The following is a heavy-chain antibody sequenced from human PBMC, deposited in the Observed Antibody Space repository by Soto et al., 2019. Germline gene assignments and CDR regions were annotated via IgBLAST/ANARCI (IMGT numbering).Heavy chain of an antibody. CDR3: ARDYGDYTADYYYYYYMDV. J-gene: IGHJ6*03. CDR2: IKQDGSEQ. D-gene: IGHD4-17*01. Sequence: GGSLRLSCAASGFTFRSYWMSWVRQAPGKGLEWVANIKQDGSEQYYVDSVKGRFTISTDNAKSSLYVQMNSLRAEDTAVYYCARDYGDYTADYYYYYYMDVWGKGTTVTVSS. V-gene: IGHV3-7*01. CDR1: GFTFRSYW.